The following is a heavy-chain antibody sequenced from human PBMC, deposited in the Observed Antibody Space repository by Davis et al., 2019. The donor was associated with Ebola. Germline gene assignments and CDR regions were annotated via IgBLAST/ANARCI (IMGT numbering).Heavy chain of an antibody. V-gene: IGHV5-51*01. CDR3: ARRMGYCSSTSCYTGGFDY. D-gene: IGHD2-2*02. CDR1: GYSFTSYW. Sequence: TVSCKGSGYSFTSYWIGWVRQMPGKGLEWMGIIYPGDSDTRYSPSFQGQVTISADKSISTAYLQWSSLKASDTAMYYCARRMGYCSSTSCYTGGFDYWGQGTLVTVSS. J-gene: IGHJ4*02. CDR2: IYPGDSDT.